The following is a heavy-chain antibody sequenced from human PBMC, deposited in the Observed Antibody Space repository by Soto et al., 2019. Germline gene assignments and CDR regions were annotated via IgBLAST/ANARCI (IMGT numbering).Heavy chain of an antibody. J-gene: IGHJ6*02. D-gene: IGHD3-9*01. CDR1: GYSFTSYW. CDR3: ARRAELRSFHWLSRPVADV. V-gene: IGHV5-10-1*01. CDR2: IDPSDSYT. Sequence: PGESLKISCKGSGYSFTSYWISWVRQMPGKGLEWMGRIDPSDSYTNYSPSFQGHVTISADKSISTAYLQWSSLKASDTAMYYCARRAELRSFHWLSRPVADVWGPGTMVTVSS.